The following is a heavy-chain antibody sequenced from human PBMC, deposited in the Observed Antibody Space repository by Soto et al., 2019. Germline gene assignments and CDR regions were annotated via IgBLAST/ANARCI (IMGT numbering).Heavy chain of an antibody. CDR1: GGPVMSYC. CDR2: IYVIGDT. V-gene: IGHV4-59*02. CDR3: ARGGGKYYYESSGHSNHAMDV. D-gene: IGHD3-22*01. Sequence: SETLSPTCTVPGGPVMSYCWSWSGRPPGKGRGGSGYIYVIGDTEDNASLKIRVTISVDTSKTQYTLKLSSVTTADTAVYYCARGGGKYYYESSGHSNHAMDVWGQGTTVTVSS. J-gene: IGHJ6*02.